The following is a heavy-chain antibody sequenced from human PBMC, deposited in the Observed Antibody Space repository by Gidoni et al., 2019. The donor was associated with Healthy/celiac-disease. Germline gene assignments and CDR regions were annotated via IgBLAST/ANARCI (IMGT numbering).Heavy chain of an antibody. CDR3: VNHMVRGDDYYYGMDV. CDR2: ISSNGGST. D-gene: IGHD3-10*01. V-gene: IGHV3-64D*06. CDR1: GFTLSSYA. J-gene: IGHJ6*02. Sequence: EVQLVEPGGGLVQPGGSLRLSCSASGFTLSSYAMHWVRQAPGKGLEYVSAISSNGGSTYYADSVKGRFTISRDNSKNTLYLQMSSLRAEDTAVYYCVNHMVRGDDYYYGMDVWGQGTTVTVSS.